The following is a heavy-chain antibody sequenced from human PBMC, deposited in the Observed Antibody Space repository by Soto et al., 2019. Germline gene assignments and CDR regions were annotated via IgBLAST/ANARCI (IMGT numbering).Heavy chain of an antibody. CDR3: ARELERVFDY. CDR2: IYSDGTT. Sequence: PGGSLRLSCAASGFTLSYSFMSWVRQAPGKGLEWVSLIYSDGTTYYADSVKGRFTISRDNSKNTLYLQMNSLRAEDTAVYYCARELERVFDYWGQGTLVTVSS. D-gene: IGHD1-1*01. J-gene: IGHJ4*02. V-gene: IGHV3-66*01. CDR1: GFTLSYSF.